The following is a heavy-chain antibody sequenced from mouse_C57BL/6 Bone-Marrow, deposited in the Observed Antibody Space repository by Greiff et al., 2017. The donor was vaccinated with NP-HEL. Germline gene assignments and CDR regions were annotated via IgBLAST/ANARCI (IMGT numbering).Heavy chain of an antibody. CDR2: IYPGSGST. CDR3: AEIYYDYDLDYFDY. J-gene: IGHJ2*01. D-gene: IGHD2-4*01. CDR1: GYTFTSYW. Sequence: QVQLQQPGAELVKPGASVKMSCKASGYTFTSYWITWVKQRPGQGLEWIGDIYPGSGSTNYNEKFKSKATLTVDTSSSTACMQLSSLTSEDSAVYYCAEIYYDYDLDYFDYWGQGTTLTVSS. V-gene: IGHV1-55*01.